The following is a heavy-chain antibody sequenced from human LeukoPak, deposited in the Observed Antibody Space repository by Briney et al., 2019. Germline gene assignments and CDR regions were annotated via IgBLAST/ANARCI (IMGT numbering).Heavy chain of an antibody. Sequence: GASVKVSCKASGYTFTSYGISWVRQAPGQGLEWMGWINAYNGNTNYAQKLQGRVTMTTDTSTSTAYMELRSLRSDDTAVYYCARGQSSWSQYYFDYWGQGTLVTVSS. D-gene: IGHD6-13*01. V-gene: IGHV1-18*01. J-gene: IGHJ4*02. CDR2: INAYNGNT. CDR1: GYTFTSYG. CDR3: ARGQSSWSQYYFDY.